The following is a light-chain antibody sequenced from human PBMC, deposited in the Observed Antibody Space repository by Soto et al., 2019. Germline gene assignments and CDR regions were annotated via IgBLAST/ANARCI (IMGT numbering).Light chain of an antibody. V-gene: IGLV2-14*01. J-gene: IGLJ1*01. Sequence: QSALTQPASVSGSPGQSITISCTGTSSDVGGYNYVSWYQQHPGKASKLMIYEVSNRPSGVSNRFSGSKSGNTASLTISGLQAEDEADYYCSSYTSSSTLCVFGTGTKLTVL. CDR2: EVS. CDR3: SSYTSSSTLCV. CDR1: SSDVGGYNY.